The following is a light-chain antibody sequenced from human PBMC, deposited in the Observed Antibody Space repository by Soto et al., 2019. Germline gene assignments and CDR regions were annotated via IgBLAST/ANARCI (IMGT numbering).Light chain of an antibody. Sequence: QPVLTQPPSASGTPGQRVTISCSGSSSNIGSNTVHWYQQLPGTAPKRLVYNNNQRPSGVPDRLSGSKSGTSASLAISGLQSEDEAEYYCAAWDDSLSGPVFGGGTKLTVL. J-gene: IGLJ2*01. V-gene: IGLV1-44*01. CDR3: AAWDDSLSGPV. CDR1: SSNIGSNT. CDR2: NNN.